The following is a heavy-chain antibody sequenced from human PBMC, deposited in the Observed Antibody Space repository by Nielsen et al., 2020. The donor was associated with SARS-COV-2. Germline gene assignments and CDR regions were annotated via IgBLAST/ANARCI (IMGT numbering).Heavy chain of an antibody. V-gene: IGHV3-11*06. CDR2: ISSSSSYT. CDR3: ATLVAARVDY. D-gene: IGHD2-2*01. Sequence: GGSLRLSCAASGFTFSDYYMSWIRQAPGKGLEWVSYISSSSSYTNYADSVKGRFTISRDNAKNSLYLQMNSLRAEDTAVYYCATLVAARVDYWGQGTLVTVSS. J-gene: IGHJ4*02. CDR1: GFTFSDYY.